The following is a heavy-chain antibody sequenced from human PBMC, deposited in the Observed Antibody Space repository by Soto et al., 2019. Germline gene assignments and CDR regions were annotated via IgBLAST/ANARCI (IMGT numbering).Heavy chain of an antibody. CDR2: FNPILSFS. J-gene: IGHJ4*02. CDR1: GDTFNFYT. D-gene: IGHD3-10*01. CDR3: ATSFGSGSRAFDY. V-gene: IGHV1-69*02. Sequence: GASVKVSCKASGDTFNFYTINWVRQAPGLGLEWMGRFNPILSFSNSALKFQGRVTLTADKSTSTAYMVLSSLRSEDTAIYYCATSFGSGSRAFDYWGKGALVTVPS.